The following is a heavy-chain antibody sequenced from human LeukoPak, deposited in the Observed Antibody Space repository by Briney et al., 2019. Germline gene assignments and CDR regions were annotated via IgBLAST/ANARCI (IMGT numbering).Heavy chain of an antibody. CDR1: GFTVSSNY. CDR2: VYSGGST. J-gene: IGHJ6*03. V-gene: IGHV3-53*05. D-gene: IGHD6-19*01. Sequence: GGSLRLSCAASGFTVSSNYMSWVRQAPGKGLEWVSVVYSGGSTYYADSVKGRFTISRDNSKNTLYLQMNSLRGEDTAVYYCAKELSSWSGPGNYYYMDVWGKGTTVTLSS. CDR3: AKELSSWSGPGNYYYMDV.